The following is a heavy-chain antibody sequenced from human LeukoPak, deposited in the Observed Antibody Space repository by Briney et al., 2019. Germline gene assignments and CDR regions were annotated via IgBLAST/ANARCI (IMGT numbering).Heavy chain of an antibody. D-gene: IGHD6-13*01. CDR3: ARSGTYQYSSTSDY. Sequence: PSETLSLTCAVYGASFRNYYWSWIRQTPGKRLEWIGEIDHSGATNYNPSLKSRVTISLDTSKNQFSLKPTSVIAADTAVYFCARSGTYQYSSTSDYWGQGTLVTVSS. CDR1: GASFRNYY. J-gene: IGHJ4*02. CDR2: IDHSGAT. V-gene: IGHV4-34*01.